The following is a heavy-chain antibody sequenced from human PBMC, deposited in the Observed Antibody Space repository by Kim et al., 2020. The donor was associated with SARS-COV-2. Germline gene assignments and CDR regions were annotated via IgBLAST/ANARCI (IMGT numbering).Heavy chain of an antibody. Sequence: GGSLRLSCAASGFTFSSYGMHWVRQAPGKGLEWVAVISYDGSNKYYADSVKGRFTISRDNSKNTLYLQMNSLGAEDTAVYYCAKGVAARPDSLDYWGQGTLVTVSS. CDR2: ISYDGSNK. V-gene: IGHV3-30*18. CDR3: AKGVAARPDSLDY. D-gene: IGHD6-6*01. CDR1: GFTFSSYG. J-gene: IGHJ4*02.